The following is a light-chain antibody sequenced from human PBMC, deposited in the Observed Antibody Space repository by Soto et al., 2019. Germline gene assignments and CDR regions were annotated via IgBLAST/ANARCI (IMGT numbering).Light chain of an antibody. V-gene: IGKV4-1*01. CDR1: QSVLSTSNNNNY. J-gene: IGKJ4*01. Sequence: DFVMTQSPDSLAVSLGERATINCKSSQSVLSTSNNNNYLNWYQQKAGQPPKLLISWASTRESGVPDRFSGSGSGTEFPLTINSLQAEDVAVYFCQQYHSSLTFGGGTRVEI. CDR2: WAS. CDR3: QQYHSSLT.